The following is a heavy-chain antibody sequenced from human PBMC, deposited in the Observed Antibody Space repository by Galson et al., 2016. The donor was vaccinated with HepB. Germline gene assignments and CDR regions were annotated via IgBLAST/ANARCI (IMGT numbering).Heavy chain of an antibody. CDR3: ARDYSGNYYTSFDI. V-gene: IGHV3-30-3*01. D-gene: IGHD1-26*01. Sequence: SLRLSCAASGFTFSIYSIHWVRQAPGKGLERVEVISYDGTKKYYADSVKGRFTLSRDNSKNTLYVQMDSLRTEDTAVYYCARDYSGNYYTSFDIWGQGTMVTVSS. J-gene: IGHJ3*02. CDR1: GFTFSIYS. CDR2: ISYDGTKK.